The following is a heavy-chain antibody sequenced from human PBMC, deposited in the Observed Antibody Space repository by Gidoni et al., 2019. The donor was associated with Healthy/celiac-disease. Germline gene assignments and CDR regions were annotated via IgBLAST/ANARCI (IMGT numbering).Heavy chain of an antibody. CDR1: TFSSYA. V-gene: IGHV3-23*01. CDR3: AKFGKMATIERWGWYVDL. Sequence: TFSSYAMSWVRQAPGKGLEWVSAISGSGGSTYYADSVKGRFTISRDNSKNTLYLQMNSLRAEDTAVYYCAKFGKMATIERWGWYVDLWGRGTLVTVSS. J-gene: IGHJ2*01. CDR2: ISGSGGST. D-gene: IGHD5-12*01.